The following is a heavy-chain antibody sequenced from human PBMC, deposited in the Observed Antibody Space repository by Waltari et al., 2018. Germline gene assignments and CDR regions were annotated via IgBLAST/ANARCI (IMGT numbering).Heavy chain of an antibody. CDR3: ARGRYYYGSGSYYWSNYFDY. CDR1: GGSFSGYY. CDR2: INHSGST. J-gene: IGHJ4*02. V-gene: IGHV4-34*01. D-gene: IGHD3-10*01. Sequence: QVQLQQWGAGLLKPSETLSLTCAVYGGSFSGYYWSWIRQPPGKGLEWIGEINHSGSTNDTPSLKSRVTISVDTAKNQFSLKLSSVTAADTAVYYCARGRYYYGSGSYYWSNYFDYWGQGTLVTVSS.